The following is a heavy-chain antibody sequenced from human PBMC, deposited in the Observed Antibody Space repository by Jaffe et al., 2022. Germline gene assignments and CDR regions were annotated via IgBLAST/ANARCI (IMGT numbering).Heavy chain of an antibody. CDR3: ARVRIVVEGDAFDI. Sequence: EVQLVESGGGLVKPGGSLRLSCAASGFTFSSYSMNWVRQAPGKGLEWVSSISSSSSYIYYADSVKGRFTISRDNAKNSLYLQMNSLRAEDTAVYYCARVRIVVEGDAFDIWGQGTMVTVSS. J-gene: IGHJ3*02. CDR2: ISSSSSYI. D-gene: IGHD2-2*01. V-gene: IGHV3-21*01. CDR1: GFTFSSYS.